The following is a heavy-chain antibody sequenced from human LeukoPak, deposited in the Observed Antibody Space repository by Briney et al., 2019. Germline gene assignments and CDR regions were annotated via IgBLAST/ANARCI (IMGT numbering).Heavy chain of an antibody. D-gene: IGHD3-9*01. CDR1: GASISSSDYY. J-gene: IGHJ4*02. CDR3: ASARYDVSTGHVYIDS. Sequence: SETPSLTCTVSGASISSSDYYWSWIRQHPGKGLDWIGYIYYSGSTYYNPSLMSRLTMSLDTSKKHFSLKLSSVTAADTAVYYCASARYDVSTGHVYIDSWGQGTLVTVSS. V-gene: IGHV4-31*03. CDR2: IYYSGST.